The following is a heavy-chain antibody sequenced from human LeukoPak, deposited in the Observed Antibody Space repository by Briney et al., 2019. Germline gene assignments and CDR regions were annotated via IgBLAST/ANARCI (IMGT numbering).Heavy chain of an antibody. J-gene: IGHJ3*02. CDR1: GFTFSSYD. CDR3: ARGLYYYDSSGYYGDTFDI. Sequence: GGSLRHSCAASGFTFSSYDMHWVRQPTGKGLEWVSGIGTTGDTYYPGSVKGRFTISRENAKNALYLQMNSLRAGNTAVYYYARGLYYYDSSGYYGDTFDIWGQGTMVIVSS. D-gene: IGHD3-22*01. V-gene: IGHV3-13*04. CDR2: IGTTGDT.